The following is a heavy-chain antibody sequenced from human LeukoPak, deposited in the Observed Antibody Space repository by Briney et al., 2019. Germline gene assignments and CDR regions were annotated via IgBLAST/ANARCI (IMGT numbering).Heavy chain of an antibody. Sequence: RGSLRLSCAASRFTFSSYEMNWVRQAPGKGLEWVSYISSSGSTRYYADSVKGRFTISRDNAKNSLYLQVTSLRADDTAVYHCARGRFHLDYWGQGTLVTVSS. CDR3: ARGRFHLDY. CDR1: RFTFSSYE. CDR2: ISSSGSTR. V-gene: IGHV3-48*03. J-gene: IGHJ4*02.